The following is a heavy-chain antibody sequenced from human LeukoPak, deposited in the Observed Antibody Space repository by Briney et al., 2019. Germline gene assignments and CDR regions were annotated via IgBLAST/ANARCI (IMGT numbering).Heavy chain of an antibody. CDR2: IIPIFGTA. V-gene: IGHV1-69*05. J-gene: IGHJ4*02. CDR1: GGTFSSYA. D-gene: IGHD2-15*01. Sequence: TVKVSCKASGGTFSSYAISWVRQAPGQGLEWMGGIIPIFGTANYAQKFQGRVTITTDESTSTAYMELSSLRSEDTAVYYCASELDCSGGSCYSYWGQGTLVTVSS. CDR3: ASELDCSGGSCYSY.